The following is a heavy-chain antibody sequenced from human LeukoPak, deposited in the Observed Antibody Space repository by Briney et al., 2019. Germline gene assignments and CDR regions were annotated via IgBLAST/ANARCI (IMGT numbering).Heavy chain of an antibody. CDR3: ARAQSLTAPAGTFANS. Sequence: GASVNLSCKASGYTFTGYFPHWVRRAPGQGFEWMGWINPNSGGTYYTQRFQGRVTMTRDTSISTAYMELSSLRSDDTAVYYCARAQSLTAPAGTFANSWGQGTLVTVSS. V-gene: IGHV1-2*02. CDR2: INPNSGGT. J-gene: IGHJ4*02. D-gene: IGHD6-13*01. CDR1: GYTFTGYF.